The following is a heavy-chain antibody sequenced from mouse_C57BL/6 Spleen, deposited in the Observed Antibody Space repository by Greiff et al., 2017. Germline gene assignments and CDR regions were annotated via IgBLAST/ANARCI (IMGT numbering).Heavy chain of an antibody. J-gene: IGHJ3*01. V-gene: IGHV14-3*01. Sequence: VHVKQSVAELVRPGASVKLSCTASGFNIKNTYMHWVKQRPEQGLEWIGRIDPANGNTKYAPKFQGKATITADTSSNTAYLQLSSLTSEDTAIYYCASIYYDYDEVAYWGQGTLVTVSA. D-gene: IGHD2-4*01. CDR1: GFNIKNTY. CDR2: IDPANGNT. CDR3: ASIYYDYDEVAY.